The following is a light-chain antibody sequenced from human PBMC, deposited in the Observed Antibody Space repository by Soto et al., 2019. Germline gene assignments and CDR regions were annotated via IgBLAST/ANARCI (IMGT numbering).Light chain of an antibody. J-gene: IGLJ1*01. V-gene: IGLV2-14*01. CDR3: SSYTSSSTRV. CDR2: DVS. CDR1: SSDVGGYKY. Sequence: QSSLTQPASLSGSPGQSITISCTGTSSDVGGYKYVSWYQQHPGEAPKLMIYDVSNRPSGVSNRFSGSKSGNTASLTISGLQAEDEADYYCSSYTSSSTRVFGTGTKVTV.